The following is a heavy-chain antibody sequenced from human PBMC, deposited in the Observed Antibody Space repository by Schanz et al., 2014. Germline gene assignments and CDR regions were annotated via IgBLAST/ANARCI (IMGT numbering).Heavy chain of an antibody. CDR3: ARDRRNADLDY. J-gene: IGHJ4*02. D-gene: IGHD1-1*01. V-gene: IGHV3-48*01. CDR1: GFGFSSHS. CDR2: ITYNGGTI. Sequence: EVQLLESGGGLVQPGGSLRLSCAASGFGFSSHSFNWVRQAPGKGLEWISYITYNGGTIYYADSVKGRFTISRDNAKNSLYLEMNSLRAEDTALYYCARDRRNADLDYWGQGTLVTVSS.